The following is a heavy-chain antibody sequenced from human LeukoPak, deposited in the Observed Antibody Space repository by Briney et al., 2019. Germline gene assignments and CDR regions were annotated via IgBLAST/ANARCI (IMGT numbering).Heavy chain of an antibody. CDR2: INHSGST. V-gene: IGHV4-34*01. J-gene: IGHJ5*02. CDR3: ARHLQRGIVVTAIRNWFDP. D-gene: IGHD2-21*02. CDR1: GGSFSGYY. Sequence: SETLSLTCAVYGGSFSGYYWSWIRQPPGKGLEWIGEINHSGSTNYNPSLKSRVTISVDTSKNQFSLKLSSVTAADTAVYYCARHLQRGIVVTAIRNWFDPWGQGTLVTVSS.